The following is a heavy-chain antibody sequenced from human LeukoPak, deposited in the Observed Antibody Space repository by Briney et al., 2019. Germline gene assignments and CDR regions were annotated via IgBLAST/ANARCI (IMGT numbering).Heavy chain of an antibody. CDR3: ARDWRPLVATAGADSDY. J-gene: IGHJ4*02. V-gene: IGHV3-7*01. D-gene: IGHD5-12*01. Sequence: GGSLRLSCAASGFTFSSYSMNWVRQAPGKGLEWVANIKEDGSEKYYVDSVKGRFTISRDNAKNSLYLQMNSLRAEDTALYYCARDWRPLVATAGADSDYWGQGTLVTVSS. CDR2: IKEDGSEK. CDR1: GFTFSSYS.